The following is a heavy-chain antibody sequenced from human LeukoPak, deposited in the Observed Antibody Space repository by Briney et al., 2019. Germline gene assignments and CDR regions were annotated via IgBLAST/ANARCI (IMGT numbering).Heavy chain of an antibody. V-gene: IGHV1-69*05. CDR1: GGTFSSYA. Sequence: GASVKVSCKASGGTFSSYAISWVRQAPGQGLEWMGGIIPIFGTANYAQKFQGRVTITTDESTSTAYMDLSSLRSEDTAVYYCARGNYYDSSVAFDIWGQGTMVTVSS. CDR3: ARGNYYDSSVAFDI. CDR2: IIPIFGTA. J-gene: IGHJ3*02. D-gene: IGHD3-22*01.